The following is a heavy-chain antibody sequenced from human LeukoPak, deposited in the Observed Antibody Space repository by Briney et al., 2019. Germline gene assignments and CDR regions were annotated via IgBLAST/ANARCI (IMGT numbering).Heavy chain of an antibody. J-gene: IGHJ6*03. D-gene: IGHD3-10*01. CDR2: IYSGGST. Sequence: GGSLRLSCAASGFTFSSYVMHWVRQAPGKGLEWVSVIYSGGSTYYADSVKGRFTISRDNSKNTLYLQMNSLRAEDTAVYYCARAMSGGYYYYCMDVWGKGTTVTISS. V-gene: IGHV3-66*01. CDR3: ARAMSGGYYYYCMDV. CDR1: GFTFSSYV.